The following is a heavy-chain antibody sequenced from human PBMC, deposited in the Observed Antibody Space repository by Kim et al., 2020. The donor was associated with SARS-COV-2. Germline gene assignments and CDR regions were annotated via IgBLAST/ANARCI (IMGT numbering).Heavy chain of an antibody. CDR2: ISYDGSNK. Sequence: GGSLRLSCAASGFTFSSYGMHWVRQAPGKGLEWVAVISYDGSNKYYADSVKGRFTISRDNSKNTLYLQMNSLRAEDTAVYYCAKDFGYVDYWGQGTLVTVSS. V-gene: IGHV3-30*18. J-gene: IGHJ4*02. D-gene: IGHD3-16*01. CDR1: GFTFSSYG. CDR3: AKDFGYVDY.